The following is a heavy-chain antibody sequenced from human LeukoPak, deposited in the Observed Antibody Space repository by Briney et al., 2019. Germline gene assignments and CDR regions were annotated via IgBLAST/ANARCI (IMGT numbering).Heavy chain of an antibody. V-gene: IGHV4-39*07. J-gene: IGHJ4*02. CDR2: IYYSGST. CDR3: ARASGIEDYYFDY. CDR1: GGSISSSSYY. Sequence: PSETLSLTCTVSGGSISSSSYYWGWIRQPPGKGLEWIGSIYYSGSTYYNPSLKSRATISVDTSKNQFSLKLSSVTAADTAVYYCARASGIEDYYFDYWGQGTLVTVSS. D-gene: IGHD3-10*01.